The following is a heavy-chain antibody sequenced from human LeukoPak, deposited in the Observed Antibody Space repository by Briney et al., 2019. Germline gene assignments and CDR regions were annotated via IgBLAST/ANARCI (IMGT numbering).Heavy chain of an antibody. CDR2: INPNSGGT. CDR1: GYTFTSYA. CDR3: VGGAVAFDI. V-gene: IGHV1-2*02. Sequence: ASVKVSCKASGYTFTSYAMNWVRQAPGQGLEWMGWINPNSGGTNYAQKFQGRVTMTRDTSISTAYMELSRLRSDDTAVYYCVGGAVAFDIWGQGTMVTVSS. J-gene: IGHJ3*02. D-gene: IGHD2-21*01.